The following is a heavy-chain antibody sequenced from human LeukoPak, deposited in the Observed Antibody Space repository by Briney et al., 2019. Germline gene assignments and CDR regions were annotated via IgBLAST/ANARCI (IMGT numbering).Heavy chain of an antibody. CDR1: GGSISGSSSY. V-gene: IGHV4-39*07. Sequence: SETLSLTCSVSGGSISGSSSYWGWIRQPPGKGLEWIGSIHYSGSTNYNPSLKSRVTISVDTSKNQFSLKLSSVTAADTAVYYCARGYCSGGSCYSYYYYNYMDVWGKGTTVTVSS. J-gene: IGHJ6*03. CDR2: IHYSGST. D-gene: IGHD2-15*01. CDR3: ARGYCSGGSCYSYYYYNYMDV.